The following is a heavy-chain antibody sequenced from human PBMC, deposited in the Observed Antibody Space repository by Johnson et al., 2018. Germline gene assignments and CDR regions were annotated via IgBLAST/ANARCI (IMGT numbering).Heavy chain of an antibody. Sequence: QVQLQESGPGLVKPSETLSLTCTVSGGSISSYYWSWIRQPPGKGLEWIGYIYYSGSTNYNPSLKSRVTISVDTSKNQFSLKLSSLTAADTAVYSFARGIPASGWYDGYYYYYMDVWGKGTTVTVSS. V-gene: IGHV4-59*01. J-gene: IGHJ6*03. CDR3: ARGIPASGWYDGYYYYYMDV. CDR2: IYYSGST. CDR1: GGSISSYY. D-gene: IGHD6-19*01.